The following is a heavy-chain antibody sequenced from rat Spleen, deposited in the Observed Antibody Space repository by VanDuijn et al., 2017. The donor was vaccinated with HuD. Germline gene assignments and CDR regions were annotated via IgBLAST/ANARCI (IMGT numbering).Heavy chain of an antibody. V-gene: IGHV2-1*01. CDR1: GFSLTDNG. CDR2: VWGDGDI. CDR3: TRGDYSGYSWFAY. Sequence: QVQLKESGPGLVQSSQTLSLTCTVSGFSLTDNGVHWVRQSPGKGLDWMGGVWGDGDIDYDSGLKSRLSISRDTSKNQLFLEMSSLQTDDTAIYFCTRGDYSGYSWFAYWGQGTLVTVSS. D-gene: IGHD1-2*01. J-gene: IGHJ3*01.